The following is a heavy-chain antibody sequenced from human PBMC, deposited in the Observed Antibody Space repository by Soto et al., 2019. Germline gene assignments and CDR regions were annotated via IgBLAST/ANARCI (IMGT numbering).Heavy chain of an antibody. Sequence: ASVKVSCKASGGTFSSYAISWVRQAPGQGLEWMGGIIPIFGTANYAQKFQGRVTITADESTSTAYMELSSLRSEDTAVYYCARDQTSDIFTGPHTTTYYHYGMDVWSQGTTVTVSS. CDR3: ARDQTSDIFTGPHTTTYYHYGMDV. CDR2: IIPIFGTA. J-gene: IGHJ6*02. V-gene: IGHV1-69*13. CDR1: GGTFSSYA. D-gene: IGHD3-9*01.